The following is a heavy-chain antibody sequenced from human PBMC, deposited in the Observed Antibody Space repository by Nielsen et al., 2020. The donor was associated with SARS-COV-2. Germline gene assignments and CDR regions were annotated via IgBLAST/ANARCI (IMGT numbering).Heavy chain of an antibody. J-gene: IGHJ3*02. Sequence: WIRQPPGKGLEWVAVIWYDGSNKYYADSVKGRFTISRDNAKNSLYLQMNSLRAEDTAVYYCARDTGRDTSGYYTDAFHIWGQGTMVTVSS. CDR2: IWYDGSNK. D-gene: IGHD3-22*01. V-gene: IGHV3-33*01. CDR3: ARDTGRDTSGYYTDAFHI.